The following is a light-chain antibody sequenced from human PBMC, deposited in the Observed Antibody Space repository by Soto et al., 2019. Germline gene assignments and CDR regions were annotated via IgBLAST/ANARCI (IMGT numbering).Light chain of an antibody. CDR3: QQYGSSPGT. CDR2: GAS. J-gene: IGKJ1*01. CDR1: QTVSSSY. Sequence: EIVLTQSPDTLSLSPGERATLSCRASQTVSSSYLAWYQQKPGQAPRLLIYGASNRATGIPDRFSGRGSGTDFPLTISRLEPEDFAVYYCQQYGSSPGTFGQGTKVEIK. V-gene: IGKV3-20*01.